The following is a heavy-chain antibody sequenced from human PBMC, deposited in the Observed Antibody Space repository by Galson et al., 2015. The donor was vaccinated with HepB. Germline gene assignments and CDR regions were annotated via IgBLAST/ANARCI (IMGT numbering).Heavy chain of an antibody. CDR1: GYAFTGYF. D-gene: IGHD6-19*01. V-gene: IGHV1-2*02. J-gene: IGHJ4*02. Sequence: SVKVSCKASGYAFTGYFMHWVRQAPGQGLEWMGWINPTSGGTNYAQKFQGRVTMTRDTSISTAYMELSSLRSDDTAVYYCASPDSSGWYSPLDYWGQGTLVTVSS. CDR3: ASPDSSGWYSPLDY. CDR2: INPTSGGT.